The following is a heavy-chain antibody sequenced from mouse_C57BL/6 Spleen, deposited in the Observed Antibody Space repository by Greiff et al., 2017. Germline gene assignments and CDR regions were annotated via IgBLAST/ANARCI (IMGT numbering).Heavy chain of an antibody. J-gene: IGHJ3*01. V-gene: IGHV1-52*01. Sequence: QVHVKQPGAELVRPGSSVKLSCKASGYTFTSYWMHWVKQRPIQGLEWIGNIDPSDSETHYNQKFKDKATLTVDKSSSTAYMQLSSLTSEDSAVYYCAVYPKGFAYWGQGTLVTVSA. D-gene: IGHD2-1*01. CDR3: AVYPKGFAY. CDR1: GYTFTSYW. CDR2: IDPSDSET.